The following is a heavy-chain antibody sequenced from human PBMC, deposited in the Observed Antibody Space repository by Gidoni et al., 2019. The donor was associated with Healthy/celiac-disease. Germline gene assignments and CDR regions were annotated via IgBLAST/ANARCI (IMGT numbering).Heavy chain of an antibody. CDR2: FYYSGSA. V-gene: IGHV4-39*01. J-gene: IGHJ6*02. Sequence: QLQLQESVPGLVKPSETLSLTCTVSGGSISSSSYYWGWIRQPPGKGLEWSGSFYYSGSAYYNPSLKSRVTISVDTSKNQFSLKLSSVTAADTAVYYCATGEILSPRGMDVWGQGTTVTVSS. CDR3: ATGEILSPRGMDV. CDR1: GGSISSSSYY. D-gene: IGHD3-10*01.